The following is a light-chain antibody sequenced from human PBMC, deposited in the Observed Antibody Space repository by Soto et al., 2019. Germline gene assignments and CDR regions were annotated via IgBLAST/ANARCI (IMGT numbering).Light chain of an antibody. CDR1: QGISSS. CDR2: TTS. Sequence: DIQLTQSPSFLSASVGDRVTITCRASQGISSSLAWYQQKPGKAPKLLIHTTSTLQIGVPSRFSCSGSGTEFTPTISSPQPENFSTYHGQQLENYPPVTFGGGTKVEIK. CDR3: QQLENYPPVT. V-gene: IGKV1-9*01. J-gene: IGKJ4*01.